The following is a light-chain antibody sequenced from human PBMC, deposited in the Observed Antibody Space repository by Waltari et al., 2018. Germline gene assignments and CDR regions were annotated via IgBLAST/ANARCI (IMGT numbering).Light chain of an antibody. CDR2: VNRDGSN. Sequence: QLVLTQPHSASASLRAAAKLTCTLSSRHSSYVSACHHHHPGKVPRYLKKVNRDGSNFKGDGIPDRFSASSSGAERYLTISSLQSEDETDYCCHTWGTGILSWVFGGGTKLTVL. CDR1: SRHSSYV. V-gene: IGLV4-69*01. J-gene: IGLJ3*02. CDR3: HTWGTGILSWV.